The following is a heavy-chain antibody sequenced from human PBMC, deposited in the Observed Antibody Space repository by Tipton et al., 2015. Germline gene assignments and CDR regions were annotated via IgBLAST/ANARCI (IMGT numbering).Heavy chain of an antibody. Sequence: TLSLTCAVSGGSISSSNWWTWIRQPPGKGLEWIGTISHSGNTFYNPSLKSRVTISVDTSKSQFFLKLNSVTAADTAVYYCARFRYYGSGTERGYFHGLDVWGQGTTVTVSS. CDR1: GGSISSSNW. J-gene: IGHJ6*02. CDR3: ARFRYYGSGTERGYFHGLDV. V-gene: IGHV4-4*02. D-gene: IGHD3-10*01. CDR2: ISHSGNT.